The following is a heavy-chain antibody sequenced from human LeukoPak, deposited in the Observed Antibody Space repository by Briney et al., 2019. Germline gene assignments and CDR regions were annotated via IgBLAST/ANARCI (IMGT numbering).Heavy chain of an antibody. CDR3: ARDERGVTP. CDR1: GYTFTHYY. D-gene: IGHD2-21*02. CDR2: INPNSGGT. Sequence: ASVKVSCKASGYTFTHYYMHWVLEAPGHGLEWMGRINPNSGGTNYAQKFQGRVTMTRDTSISTAYMELSRLRSDDTAVYYCARDERGVTPWGQGTTVTVSS. J-gene: IGHJ3*01. V-gene: IGHV1-2*06.